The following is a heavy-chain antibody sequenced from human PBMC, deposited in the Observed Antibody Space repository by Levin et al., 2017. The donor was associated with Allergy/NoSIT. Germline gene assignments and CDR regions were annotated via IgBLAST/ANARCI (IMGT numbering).Heavy chain of an antibody. CDR1: GGSISSGGYY. V-gene: IGHV4-31*03. J-gene: IGHJ4*02. CDR2: IYYSGST. D-gene: IGHD1-26*01. CDR3: ARDLYSGSYWYFDY. Sequence: SETLSLTCTVSGGSISSGGYYWSWIRQHPGKGLEWIGYIYYSGSTYYNPSLKSRVTISVDTSKNQFSLKLSSVTAADTAVYYCARDLYSGSYWYFDYWGQGTLVTVSS.